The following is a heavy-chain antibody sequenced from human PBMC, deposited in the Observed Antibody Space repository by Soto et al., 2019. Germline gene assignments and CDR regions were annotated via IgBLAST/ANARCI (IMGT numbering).Heavy chain of an antibody. J-gene: IGHJ4*02. CDR2: ISGSGGST. D-gene: IGHD6-19*01. Sequence: EAQLLESGGGLVQPGGSLRLSCAASGFTFSSYAMGWVRQAPGKGLEWVSAISGSGGSTYYADSVKGRFTISRDNSKNTLYLQMKSQRAEDPAVYYVSKPGWTRGYSSGWFSDYWGPGNLVNGSS. V-gene: IGHV3-23*01. CDR3: SKPGWTRGYSSGWFSDY. CDR1: GFTFSSYA.